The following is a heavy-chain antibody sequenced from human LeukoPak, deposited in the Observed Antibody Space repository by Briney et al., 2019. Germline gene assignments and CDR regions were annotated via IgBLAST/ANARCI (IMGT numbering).Heavy chain of an antibody. CDR3: ARVAPLIAVAGDHSY. V-gene: IGHV1-18*01. J-gene: IGHJ4*02. Sequence: AASVKVSCKASGYTFTSYGISWVRQAPGQGLEWMGWISAHNGNTNYAQKLQGRVTMTTDTSTSTAYMELRSLRSDDTAVYYCARVAPLIAVAGDHSYWGQGTLVTVSS. CDR2: ISAHNGNT. D-gene: IGHD6-19*01. CDR1: GYTFTSYG.